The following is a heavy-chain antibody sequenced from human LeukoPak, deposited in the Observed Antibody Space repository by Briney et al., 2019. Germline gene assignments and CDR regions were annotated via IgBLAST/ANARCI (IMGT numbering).Heavy chain of an antibody. J-gene: IGHJ4*02. Sequence: GGSLRLSCAASGFTFDDYAMHWVRQAPGKGLEWVAFIWYDGSDEYYADSVKGRFTISRDNSKNTLYLQMKSLTTEDTAVYYCAKGGGELGSGSLDYWGQGTLVTVSS. CDR3: AKGGGELGSGSLDY. V-gene: IGHV3-30*02. CDR1: GFTFDDYA. CDR2: IWYDGSDE. D-gene: IGHD3-10*01.